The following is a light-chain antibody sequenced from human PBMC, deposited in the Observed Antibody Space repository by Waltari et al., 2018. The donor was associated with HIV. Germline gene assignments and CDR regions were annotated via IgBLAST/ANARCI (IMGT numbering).Light chain of an antibody. J-gene: IGLJ1*01. V-gene: IGLV2-8*01. CDR1: SSDVGGYNY. Sequence: QSALTQPPSASGSPGQSVTISCTGTSSDVGGYNYVSWYQQHPGKAPKLMIYEVSKRPSGVPDRFSGSKSGNPASLTVSGLQADDEADYYCSSYAGSNNYVFGTGTKVTVL. CDR2: EVS. CDR3: SSYAGSNNYV.